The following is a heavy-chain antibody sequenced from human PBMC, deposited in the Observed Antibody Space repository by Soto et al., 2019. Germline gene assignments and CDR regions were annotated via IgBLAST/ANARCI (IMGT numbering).Heavy chain of an antibody. Sequence: QPGGSLRLSCTASGFTFSSYAMSWVRQAPGKGLEWVSAISGSGGSTYYADSVKGRFTISRDNSKNTLYLQTNSLRVEDTAVYYCAKEGDYYDFWSGYGMDVWGQGTTVTVSS. D-gene: IGHD3-3*01. CDR1: GFTFSSYA. J-gene: IGHJ6*02. V-gene: IGHV3-23*01. CDR3: AKEGDYYDFWSGYGMDV. CDR2: ISGSGGST.